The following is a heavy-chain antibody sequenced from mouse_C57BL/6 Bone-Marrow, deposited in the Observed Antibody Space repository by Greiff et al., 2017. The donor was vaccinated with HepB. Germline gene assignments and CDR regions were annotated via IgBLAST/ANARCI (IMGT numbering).Heavy chain of an antibody. Sequence: QVQLQQPGAELVMPGASVKLSCKASGYTFTSYWMHWVKQRPGQGLEWIGEIDPSDSYTNYNQKFKGKSTLTVDKSSSTAYMQLSSLTSEDSAVYYCAVHDGYRYDYAMDYWGQGNSVTVSS. CDR1: GYTFTSYW. V-gene: IGHV1-69*01. J-gene: IGHJ4*01. CDR2: IDPSDSYT. CDR3: AVHDGYRYDYAMDY. D-gene: IGHD2-3*01.